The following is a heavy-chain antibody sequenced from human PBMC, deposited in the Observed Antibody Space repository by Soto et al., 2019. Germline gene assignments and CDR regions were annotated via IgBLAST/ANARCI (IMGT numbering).Heavy chain of an antibody. CDR1: GYTFTSYY. V-gene: IGHV1-46*03. D-gene: IGHD4-4*01. J-gene: IGHJ4*02. CDR3: ARALDPDYSNYARDY. CDR2: INPSGGST. Sequence: GASVKVSCKASGYTFTSYYMHWVRQAPGQGLEWMGIINPSGGSTSYAQKFQGRVTMTRDTSTSTAYMELSSLRSEDTAVYYCARALDPDYSNYARDYWGQGTLVTVSS.